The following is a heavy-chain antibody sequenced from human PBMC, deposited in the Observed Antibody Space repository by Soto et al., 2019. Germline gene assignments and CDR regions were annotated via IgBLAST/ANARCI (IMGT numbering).Heavy chain of an antibody. J-gene: IGHJ4*02. CDR2: IYYSGST. CDR3: ARNDPGVYDFWSGSRYYFDY. Sequence: PSETLSLTCTVSGGSISSYYWSWIRQPPGKGLEWIGYIYYSGSTNYNPSLKSRVTISVDTSKNQFSLKLSSVTAADTAVYYCARNDPGVYDFWSGSRYYFDYWGQGTLVTVSS. CDR1: GGSISSYY. D-gene: IGHD3-3*01. V-gene: IGHV4-59*08.